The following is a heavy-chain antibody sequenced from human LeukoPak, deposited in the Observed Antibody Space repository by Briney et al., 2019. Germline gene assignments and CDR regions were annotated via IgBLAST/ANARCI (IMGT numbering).Heavy chain of an antibody. CDR1: GGSIVSINYP. J-gene: IGHJ5*02. CDR3: ARVRTINTAVWRS. CDR2: ISTSGVT. D-gene: IGHD1/OR15-1a*01. Sequence: SQTLSHTCTVSGGSIVSINYPWNWMRQPAGKGREWIGRISTSGVTSYNTSLESPVTVSLDMAKKQCALKSGSVTAVDTVIYYCARVRTINTAVWRSWGKGTLATVSS. V-gene: IGHV4-61*02.